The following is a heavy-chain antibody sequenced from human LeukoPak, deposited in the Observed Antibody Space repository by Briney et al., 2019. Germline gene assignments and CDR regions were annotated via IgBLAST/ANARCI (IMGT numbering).Heavy chain of an antibody. CDR1: GGSISSYY. CDR3: ARVRGDFETD. D-gene: IGHD3-16*01. CDR2: RYYSGNT. Sequence: PSETLSLTCSVSGGSISSYYWTWIRRPPGKGLGWIGYRYYSGNTTYNPSLKRRVPFSFDTSKSQFSLKLISVTAADTAIYYCARVRGDFETDWGQGTLVTVP. V-gene: IGHV4-59*01. J-gene: IGHJ1*01.